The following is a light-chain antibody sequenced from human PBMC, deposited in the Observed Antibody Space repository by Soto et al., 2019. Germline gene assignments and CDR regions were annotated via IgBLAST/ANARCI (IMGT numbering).Light chain of an antibody. CDR3: QHITTWT. CDR1: QGISTY. V-gene: IGKV1-39*01. CDR2: AAS. Sequence: DIQMTRSPSSLSASVGDRVTITCRASQGISTYLNWYQQKPGKAPKLLIYAASSLQSGVPSRFSGSGSETDFTLTISSLQPEDFATYSCQHITTWTLGQGTKVDIK. J-gene: IGKJ1*01.